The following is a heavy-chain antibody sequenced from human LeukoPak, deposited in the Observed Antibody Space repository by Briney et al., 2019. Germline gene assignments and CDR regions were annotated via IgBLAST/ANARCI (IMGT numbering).Heavy chain of an antibody. CDR1: GFTFSSYS. J-gene: IGHJ3*02. Sequence: GSLRLSCAASGFTFSSYSMNWVRQAPGKGLEWVSSISSSSSYIYYADSVKGRFTISRDNAKNSLYLQLNSLRAEDTAVYYCARDRGQGVGAPSSFDIWGQETMVTVSS. CDR2: ISSSSSYI. CDR3: ARDRGQGVGAPSSFDI. D-gene: IGHD1-26*01. V-gene: IGHV3-21*01.